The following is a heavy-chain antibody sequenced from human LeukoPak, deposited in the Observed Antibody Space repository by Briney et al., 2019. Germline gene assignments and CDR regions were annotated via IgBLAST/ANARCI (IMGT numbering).Heavy chain of an antibody. J-gene: IGHJ1*01. D-gene: IGHD3-22*01. V-gene: IGHV3-23*01. CDR1: GFTFSSYA. CDR3: ATQGEHSYDSNRSGYFQH. Sequence: GGSLRLSCAASGFTFSSYAMSWVRQAPGKGLEWVSAISTSSGSTYYADSVKGRFTISRDNSKNRLYLQMNSLRAEDTAVYYCATQGEHSYDSNRSGYFQHWGQGTLVTVSS. CDR2: ISTSSGST.